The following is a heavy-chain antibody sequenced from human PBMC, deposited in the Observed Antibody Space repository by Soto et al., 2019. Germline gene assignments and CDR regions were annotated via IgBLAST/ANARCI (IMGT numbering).Heavy chain of an antibody. J-gene: IGHJ4*02. V-gene: IGHV4-4*02. D-gene: IGHD1-26*01. Sequence: QVQLQESGPGLVTPSGPLALPCAVSGDSIRSTNWWRWVRKSPGKGLEWIGDIHHSGSTKYHPSLKSRVIISGDKSKNQFSLMLSSVTAADTAVYDCARGETHQQRDHWGQGTRVTGSS. CDR2: IHHSGST. CDR3: ARGETHQQRDH. CDR1: GDSIRSTNW.